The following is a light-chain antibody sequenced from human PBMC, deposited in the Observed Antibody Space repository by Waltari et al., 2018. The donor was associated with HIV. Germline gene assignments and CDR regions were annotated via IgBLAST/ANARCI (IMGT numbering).Light chain of an antibody. CDR1: KLVAQY. CDR2: QDS. Sequence: SYELTQPPSVSVSPGQTARLPSSGDKLVAQYSCWYPQKPGESPVLVIHQDSTRPSGIPERFSGYNAGNTATLTISGTQATDEADSYCQAWDGGTVAFGGGTKLTVL. J-gene: IGLJ2*01. CDR3: QAWDGGTVA. V-gene: IGLV3-1*01.